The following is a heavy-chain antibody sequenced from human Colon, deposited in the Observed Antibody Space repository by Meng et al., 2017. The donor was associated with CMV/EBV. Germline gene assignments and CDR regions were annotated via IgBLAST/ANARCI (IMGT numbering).Heavy chain of an antibody. D-gene: IGHD3-9*01. V-gene: IGHV3-11*01. CDR2: ISPSGNSL. J-gene: IGHJ3*02. Sequence: GGSLRLSCAASGFTFTDYFMIWIRQAPGEGLQWISPISPSGNSLKYADSVRGRFTISRDNTKKSMFLEMNSLRADDTAVYYCAKELFTGSGAAVGIWGQGTRVTVSS. CDR3: AKELFTGSGAAVGI. CDR1: GFTFTDYF.